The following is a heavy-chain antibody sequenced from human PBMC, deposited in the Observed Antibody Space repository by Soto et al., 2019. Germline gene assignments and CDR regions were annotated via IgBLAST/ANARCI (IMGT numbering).Heavy chain of an antibody. Sequence: PSETLSLTCTVSGGSISSYYWSWIRQPPGKGLEWIGYIYYSGSTNYNPSLKSRVTISVDTSKNQFSLKLSSVTAADTAVYYCARVLGEWEPFDYWGQGTLVTVSS. V-gene: IGHV4-59*01. J-gene: IGHJ4*02. D-gene: IGHD3-16*01. CDR1: GGSISSYY. CDR2: IYYSGST. CDR3: ARVLGEWEPFDY.